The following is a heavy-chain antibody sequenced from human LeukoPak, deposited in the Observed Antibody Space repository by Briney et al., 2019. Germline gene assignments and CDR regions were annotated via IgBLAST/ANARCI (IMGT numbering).Heavy chain of an antibody. CDR2: EKQDGTEI. V-gene: IGHV3-7*03. Sequence: PGGPLRLSCVTSGFFFNSYWMSWVRQAPGKGLEWVANEKQDGTEIYYVDSVKGRFTISRDNAKNSLFLEMNSLRIEDTAVYYCARGRDVDSWGQGTLVTVST. CDR3: ARGRDVDS. CDR1: GFFFNSYW. J-gene: IGHJ5*01.